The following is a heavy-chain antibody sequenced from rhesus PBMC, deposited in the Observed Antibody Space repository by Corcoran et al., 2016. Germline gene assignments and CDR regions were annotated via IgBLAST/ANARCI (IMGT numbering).Heavy chain of an antibody. V-gene: IGHV4-169*01. CDR2: IFGSGCST. CDR1: GGSISSSY. Sequence: QLQLQESGPGLVKPSETLSVTCAVSGGSISSSYWSWIRQAPGKGLEWIGYIFGSGCSTNYNPSLKSRVTLAVNTSKNQFSLKLSSVTAADTAVYYGARVCSSGWSGGYFDYWGQGVLVTVSS. D-gene: IGHD6S26*01. CDR3: ARVCSSGWSGGYFDY. J-gene: IGHJ4*01.